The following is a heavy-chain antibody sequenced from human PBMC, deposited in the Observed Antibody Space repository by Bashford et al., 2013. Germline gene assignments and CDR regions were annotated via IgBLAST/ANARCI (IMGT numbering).Heavy chain of an antibody. Sequence: GSLRLSCAASGFTFSSYWMHWVRQAPGKGLVWVSRINNDGSTTTYADSVKGRFTISRDNAKNTLYLQMNSLRAEDTAVYYCARGTSGSNFAYGGQGTRVTVSS. CDR2: INNDGSTT. D-gene: IGHD1-1*01. CDR1: GFTFSSYW. CDR3: ARGTSGSNFAY. V-gene: IGHV3-74*01. J-gene: IGHJ4*02.